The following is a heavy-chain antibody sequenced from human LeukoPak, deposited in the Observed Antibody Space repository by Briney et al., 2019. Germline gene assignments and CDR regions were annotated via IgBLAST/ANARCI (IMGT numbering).Heavy chain of an antibody. D-gene: IGHD2-15*01. J-gene: IGHJ5*02. CDR3: ARANIYCSGGSCYSDWFDP. CDR2: MNPNSGNT. CDR1: GYTFTSYG. V-gene: IGHV1-8*01. Sequence: ASVKVSCKASGYTFTSYGINWVRQATGQGLEWMGWMNPNSGNTGYAQKFQGRVTMTRNTSISTAYMELSSLRSEDTAVYYCARANIYCSGGSCYSDWFDPWGQGTLVTVSS.